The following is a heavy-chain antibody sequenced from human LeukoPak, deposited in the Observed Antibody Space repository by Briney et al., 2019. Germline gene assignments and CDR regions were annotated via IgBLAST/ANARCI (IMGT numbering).Heavy chain of an antibody. CDR1: GGTFSSYA. D-gene: IGHD6-13*01. CDR3: ARTSGAYSSSWSPYYYYYMDV. V-gene: IGHV1-69*06. Sequence: SVKVSCKASGGTFSSYAISWVRQAPGQGLEWMGGIIPIFGTANYAQKFQGRVTITADKSTSTAYMELSSLRSEDTAVYYCARTSGAYSSSWSPYYYYYMDVWGKGTTVTISS. J-gene: IGHJ6*03. CDR2: IIPIFGTA.